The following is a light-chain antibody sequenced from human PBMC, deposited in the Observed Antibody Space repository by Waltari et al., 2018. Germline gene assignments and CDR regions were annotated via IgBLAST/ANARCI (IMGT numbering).Light chain of an antibody. CDR2: KIS. J-gene: IGKJ1*01. CDR3: MQGTHWPPT. Sequence: DVVMTQSPLSLPVTLGQPASISCRASQSLVFSGADTYLNWVHQRPGQSPRRLIYKISNRGSGVADRFSGSGSGTDFTLVISRVQAGYVGVYYCMQGTHWPPTFGQGTKVEIK. CDR1: QSLVFSGADTY. V-gene: IGKV2-30*01.